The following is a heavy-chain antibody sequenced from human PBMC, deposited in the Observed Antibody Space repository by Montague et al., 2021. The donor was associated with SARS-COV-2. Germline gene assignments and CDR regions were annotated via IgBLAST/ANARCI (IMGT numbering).Heavy chain of an antibody. CDR3: ASDWSLFV. CDR1: GDSVSITAAA. CDR2: TYYSSEWRT. V-gene: IGHV6-1*01. J-gene: IGHJ4*02. D-gene: IGHD3-10*02. Sequence: CAISGDSVSITAAAWNWIRQSPSRGLEWLGRTYYSSEWRTDYAVSVEGRLAIDADTSKNQFSLQLHSVTPDDSAVYYCASDWSLFVWGQGTLVTVSS.